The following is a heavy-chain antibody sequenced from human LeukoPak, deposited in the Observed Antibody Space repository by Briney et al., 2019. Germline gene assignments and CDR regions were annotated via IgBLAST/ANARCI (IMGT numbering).Heavy chain of an antibody. J-gene: IGHJ4*02. CDR2: IYPGDSDT. D-gene: IGHD2-15*01. Sequence: GEPLEISCQGSGSTFTSYWFGWVGQLLGKGLEWMGIIYPGDSDTRYSPSFQGEVTISADKTICNAYLLWSSLKASDTAMYYCAMSKTLYCSGGSFYDSFDYWGQGTLVTVSS. V-gene: IGHV5-51*01. CDR1: GSTFTSYW. CDR3: AMSKTLYCSGGSFYDSFDY.